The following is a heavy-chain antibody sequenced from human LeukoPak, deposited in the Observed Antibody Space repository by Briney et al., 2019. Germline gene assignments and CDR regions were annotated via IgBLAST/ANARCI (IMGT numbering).Heavy chain of an antibody. V-gene: IGHV1-2*02. J-gene: IGHJ3*02. Sequence: ASVKVSCKASGYTFTGYYMHWVRQAPGQGLEWMGWINPNSGGTNYAQKFQGRVTMTRDTSISTAYMELSRLRSDGTAVYYCARVAGYCSGGSCYGGSPDAFDIWGQGTMVTVSS. D-gene: IGHD2-15*01. CDR2: INPNSGGT. CDR3: ARVAGYCSGGSCYGGSPDAFDI. CDR1: GYTFTGYY.